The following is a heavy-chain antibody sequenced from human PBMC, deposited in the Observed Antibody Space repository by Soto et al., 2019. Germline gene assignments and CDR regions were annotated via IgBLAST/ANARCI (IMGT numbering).Heavy chain of an antibody. CDR2: ISAYNGNT. Sequence: ASVEVSCKASGYTFTSYGISWVRQAPGQGLEWMGWISAYNGNTNYAQKPQGRVTMTTDTSTSTAYMELRSLRSDDTAVYYCARRAQPSSGWYRYYYYYCMDVWGQWTTVTVSS. CDR1: GYTFTSYG. V-gene: IGHV1-18*04. CDR3: ARRAQPSSGWYRYYYYYCMDV. D-gene: IGHD6-19*01. J-gene: IGHJ6*02.